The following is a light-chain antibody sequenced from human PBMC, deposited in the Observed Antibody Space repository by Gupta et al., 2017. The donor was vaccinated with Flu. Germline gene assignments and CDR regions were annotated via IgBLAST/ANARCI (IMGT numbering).Light chain of an antibody. CDR1: SSDVGGYNY. Sequence: QSALTQPASVSGSPGQSITISCTGPSSDVGGYNYVSWYQQRPGKAPKLMIYEVSNRPSGVSNRFSGSKSGNTASLTISGLQAEDEADYYCSSYTSSSTPWVFGGGTKLTVL. V-gene: IGLV2-14*01. CDR2: EVS. CDR3: SSYTSSSTPWV. J-gene: IGLJ3*02.